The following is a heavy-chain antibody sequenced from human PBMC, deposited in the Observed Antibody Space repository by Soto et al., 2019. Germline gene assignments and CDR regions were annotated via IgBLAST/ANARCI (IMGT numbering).Heavy chain of an antibody. CDR3: ARREIQGPIDY. CDR2: IYYSGTT. J-gene: IGHJ4*02. CDR1: GYSISSSNW. D-gene: IGHD1-26*01. V-gene: IGHV4-28*01. Sequence: QVQLQESGPGLVKPSDTLSLTCAVSGYSISSSNWWGWIRQPPGKGLEWIGYIYYSGTTYYNPSLKTRVTMSVDTSKNQASLTLTSVTAVDPTVSYCARREIQGPIDYWGQGTLVTVSS.